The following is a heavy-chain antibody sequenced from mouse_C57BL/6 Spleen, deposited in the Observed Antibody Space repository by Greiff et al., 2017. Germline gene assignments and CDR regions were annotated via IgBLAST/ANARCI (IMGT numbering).Heavy chain of an antibody. V-gene: IGHV1-80*01. J-gene: IGHJ2*01. CDR3: ARGGYGSSYFDY. D-gene: IGHD1-1*01. CDR2: IYPGDGDT. Sequence: VKLQESGAELVKPGASVKISCKASGYAFSSYWMNWVKQRPGKGLEWIGQIYPGDGDTNYNGKFKGKATLTADKSSSTAYMQLSSLTSEDSAVYFCARGGYGSSYFDYWGQGTTLTVSS. CDR1: GYAFSSYW.